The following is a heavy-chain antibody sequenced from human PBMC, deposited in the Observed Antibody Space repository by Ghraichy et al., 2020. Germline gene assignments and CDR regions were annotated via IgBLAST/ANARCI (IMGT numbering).Heavy chain of an antibody. CDR3: VRSLYSAYVPFDL. V-gene: IGHV3-64*02. CDR2: INTSGQTT. CDR1: GFTFFDYA. J-gene: IGHJ5*02. Sequence: GGSLRLSCEGAGFTFFDYALHWVRQAPGKGLEYVSGINTSGQTTFYADSVKGRFTVSRDNSRSTLYLQMGSLRPEDTARYFCVRSLYSAYVPFDLWGQGTLVTVSS. D-gene: IGHD5-12*01.